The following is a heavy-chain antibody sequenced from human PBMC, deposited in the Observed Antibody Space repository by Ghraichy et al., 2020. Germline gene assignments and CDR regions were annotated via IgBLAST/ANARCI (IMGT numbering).Heavy chain of an antibody. CDR2: INPGNGNT. CDR3: ARGRMGYSSAWVYYFDS. V-gene: IGHV1-3*01. D-gene: IGHD6-19*01. Sequence: SVKVSCKASGYTFKSYVINWVRQAPGQRPEWMGWINPGNGNTKYSQKFQGRVTITRDTSATTADMEMRSLTSEDTAVYYCARGRMGYSSAWVYYFDSWGQGTLVTVSS. CDR1: GYTFKSYV. J-gene: IGHJ4*02.